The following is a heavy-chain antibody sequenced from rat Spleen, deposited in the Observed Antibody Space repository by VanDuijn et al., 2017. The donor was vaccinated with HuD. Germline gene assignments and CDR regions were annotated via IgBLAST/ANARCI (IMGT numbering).Heavy chain of an antibody. CDR1: GLTFSNYD. CDR3: TRHGGLRNWFAY. CDR2: ISTDGDNI. V-gene: IGHV5S13*01. Sequence: EVQLVESGGGSVQPGRSLKISCVASGLTFSNYDMAWVRQAPAKGLEWIASISTDGDNIYYQDSVKGRFTISRDDAKNTQYLQMDSLRSEDTATYYCTRHGGLRNWFAYWGQGTLVTVSS. D-gene: IGHD1-11*01. J-gene: IGHJ3*01.